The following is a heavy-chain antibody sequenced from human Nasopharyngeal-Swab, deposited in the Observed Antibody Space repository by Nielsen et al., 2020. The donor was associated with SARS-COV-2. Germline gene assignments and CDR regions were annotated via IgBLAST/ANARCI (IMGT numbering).Heavy chain of an antibody. CDR1: GGTFSSYG. V-gene: IGHV1-69*10. J-gene: IGHJ6*03. Sequence: SVKVSCKTSGGTFSSYGISWVRQAPGEGLEWMGGIIPVLPITRYAQKFRDRVTINADTSTSTAYMELSSLRSEDTATYYCARGGWLRRDYYYVYYYMDVWGKGTTVTVSS. CDR3: ARGGWLRRDYYYVYYYMDV. D-gene: IGHD5-24*01. CDR2: IIPVLPIT.